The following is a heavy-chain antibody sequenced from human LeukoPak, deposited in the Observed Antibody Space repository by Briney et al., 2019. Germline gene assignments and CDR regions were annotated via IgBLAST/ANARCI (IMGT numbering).Heavy chain of an antibody. CDR3: ARGARYYYDSSGYYFRDFDY. D-gene: IGHD3-22*01. CDR1: GYTFTGYY. V-gene: IGHV1-2*06. J-gene: IGHJ4*02. Sequence: ASVKVSCKASGYTFTGYYMHWVRQAPGQGLEWMGRINPNSGGTNYAQKFQGRVTMTRDTSISTAYTELSRLRSDDTAVYYCARGARYYYDSSGYYFRDFDYWGQGTLVTVSS. CDR2: INPNSGGT.